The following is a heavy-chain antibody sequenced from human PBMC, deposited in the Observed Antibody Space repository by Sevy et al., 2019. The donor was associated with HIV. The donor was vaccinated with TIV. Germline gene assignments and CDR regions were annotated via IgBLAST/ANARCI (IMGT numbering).Heavy chain of an antibody. V-gene: IGHV3-33*01. Sequence: GGSLRLSCVASGFTFGSYGMLWVRQAPGKGLEWVADIWFDGSNIHYADSVRGRFTISRDNSKNTLSLHMSSLRVEDTAVYYCARERTYLFDYCGQGILVTVSS. CDR1: GFTFGSYG. CDR3: ARERTYLFDY. J-gene: IGHJ4*02. CDR2: IWFDGSNI.